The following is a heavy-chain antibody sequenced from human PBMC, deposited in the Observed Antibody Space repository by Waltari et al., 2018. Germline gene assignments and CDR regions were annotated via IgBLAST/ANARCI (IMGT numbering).Heavy chain of an antibody. CDR1: GGSISSSNW. D-gene: IGHD6-19*01. J-gene: IGHJ6*02. CDR2: IYHSGRT. CDR3: ARVKGYSSGWSLRYYYYGMDV. V-gene: IGHV4-4*02. Sequence: QVQLQESGPGLVKPSGTLSLTCAVSGGSISSSNWWSWVRQPPGKGLEWIGEIYHSGRTNDNPYLKSRVTISVDKSKNQFSLKLSSVTAADTAVYYCARVKGYSSGWSLRYYYYGMDVWGQGTTVTVSS.